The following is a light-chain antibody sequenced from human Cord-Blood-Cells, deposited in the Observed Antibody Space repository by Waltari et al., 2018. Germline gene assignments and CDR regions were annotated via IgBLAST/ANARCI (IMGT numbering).Light chain of an antibody. V-gene: IGLV3-19*01. CDR2: GKN. Sequence: SSELNQDPAVSVALGQTVRITCQGDSLRSYYASWYQQKPGQAPVLVIYGKNTRPSGIPDRFSGSSSGNTASLTITGAQAEDEADYYCNSRDSSGNHLLVFGGGTKLTVL. CDR1: SLRSYY. CDR3: NSRDSSGNHLLV. J-gene: IGLJ3*02.